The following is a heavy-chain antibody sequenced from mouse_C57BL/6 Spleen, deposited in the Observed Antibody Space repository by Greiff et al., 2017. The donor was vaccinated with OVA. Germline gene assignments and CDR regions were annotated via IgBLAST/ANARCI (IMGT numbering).Heavy chain of an antibody. Sequence: EVQVVESGPGLVKPSQSLSLTCSVTGYSITSGYYWNWIRQFPGNKLEWMGYISYDGSNNYNPSLKNRISITRDTSKNQFFLKLNSVTTEDTATYYCAREGDWDFDYWGQGTTLTVSS. V-gene: IGHV3-6*01. CDR3: AREGDWDFDY. CDR1: GYSITSGYY. D-gene: IGHD4-1*01. J-gene: IGHJ2*01. CDR2: ISYDGSN.